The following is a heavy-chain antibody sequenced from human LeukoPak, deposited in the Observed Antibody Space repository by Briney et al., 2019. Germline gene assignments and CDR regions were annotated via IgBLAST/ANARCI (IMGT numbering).Heavy chain of an antibody. J-gene: IGHJ4*02. D-gene: IGHD1-26*01. CDR1: GFTFSGYT. CDR3: TSQTSSGSRRYYSDH. Sequence: GGSLRLSCATSGFTFSGYTMTWVRQAPGKGLEWVAIINNSGGSTYYVDSVKGRFTVSRDNSKNTLFLQMDTLRAEDTAVYYCTSQTSSGSRRYYSDHWGQGTLVTVSS. V-gene: IGHV3-23*01. CDR2: INNSGGST.